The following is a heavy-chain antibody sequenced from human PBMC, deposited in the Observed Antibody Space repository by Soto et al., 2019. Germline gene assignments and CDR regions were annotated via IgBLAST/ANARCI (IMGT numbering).Heavy chain of an antibody. J-gene: IGHJ3*02. CDR2: IYPGDSDT. V-gene: IGHV5-51*01. Sequence: GESLKISCKGSGYSFTSYWVGWVRQMPGKDLEWMGIIYPGDSDTRYSPSFQGQVTISADKSISTAYLQWSSLKASDTAMYYCARHLTAGEMATIPAFDIWGQGTVVTVSS. CDR3: ARHLTAGEMATIPAFDI. CDR1: GYSFTSYW. D-gene: IGHD5-12*01.